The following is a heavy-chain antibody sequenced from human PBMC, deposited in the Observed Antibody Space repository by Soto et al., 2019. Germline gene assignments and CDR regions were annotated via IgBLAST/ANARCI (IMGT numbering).Heavy chain of an antibody. CDR3: AKDHTRCFGGSCRYYFDS. J-gene: IGHJ4*02. D-gene: IGHD2-15*01. CDR2: ISYDEKNR. CDR1: GFMFSTYG. V-gene: IGHV3-30*18. Sequence: VQLVESGGGVVQPGMSLRLSCAASGFMFSTYGMHWVRQAPGKGLEWVAVISYDEKNRNYADSVKGRFTISRDNSKNTLYLQMNSLRAEDTAVYYCAKDHTRCFGGSCRYYFDSWGQGTLVTVSS.